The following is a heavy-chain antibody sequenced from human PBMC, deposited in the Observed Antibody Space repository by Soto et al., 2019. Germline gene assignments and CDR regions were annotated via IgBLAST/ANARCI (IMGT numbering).Heavy chain of an antibody. V-gene: IGHV4-4*07. CDR3: AREVSFSDYGGSSNSFDP. D-gene: IGHD3-16*01. CDR1: GDAISGNY. Sequence: SETLSLTCSVTGDAISGNYWSWIRQPAGKGLEWIGRIHVSGATNFNPSLMGRVSMSVDTSINYFSLKLSSVTAADTAVYYCAREVSFSDYGGSSNSFDPWGRGTLVTVS. J-gene: IGHJ5*02. CDR2: IHVSGAT.